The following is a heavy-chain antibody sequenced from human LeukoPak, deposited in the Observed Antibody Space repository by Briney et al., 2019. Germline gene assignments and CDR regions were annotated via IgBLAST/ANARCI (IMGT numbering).Heavy chain of an antibody. CDR1: GFTLSDYY. CDR3: ARGEREYDYVWGSFDY. CDR2: ISSSGSTI. V-gene: IGHV3-11*01. Sequence: KPGGSLRLSCAASGFTLSDYYMSWIRQAPGKGLEWVSYISSSGSTIYHADSVKGRFTISRDNAKNSLYLQMNSLRAEDPAVYYCARGEREYDYVWGSFDYWGQGTLVTVSS. D-gene: IGHD3-16*01. J-gene: IGHJ4*02.